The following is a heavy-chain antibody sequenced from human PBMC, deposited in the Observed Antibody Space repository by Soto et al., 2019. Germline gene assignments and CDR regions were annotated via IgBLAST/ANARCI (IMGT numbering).Heavy chain of an antibody. J-gene: IGHJ6*02. D-gene: IGHD6-6*01. CDR3: ARVGQLVPYYYYYYGMDV. CDR1: GFTFSSYW. CDR2: INSDGSST. Sequence: GSLRLSCAASGFTFSSYWMHWVRQAPGKGLVWVSRINSDGSSTSYADSVKGRFTISRDNAKNTLYLQMNSLRAEDTAVYYCARVGQLVPYYYYYYGMDVWGQGTTVTVSS. V-gene: IGHV3-74*01.